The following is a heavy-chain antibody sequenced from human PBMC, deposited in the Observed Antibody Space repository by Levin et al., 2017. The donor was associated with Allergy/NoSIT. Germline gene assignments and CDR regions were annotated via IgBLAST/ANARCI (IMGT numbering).Heavy chain of an antibody. CDR2: VFHTGTT. Sequence: AKVLLWIGEVFHTGTTNYHPSLKSGVTISVDRSKNQFSLKLSSVTAADSAVYYCARVSAYNGMVSHAFDIWGPGTMVTVAS. D-gene: IGHD5/OR15-5a*01. CDR3: ARVSAYNGMVSHAFDI. V-gene: IGHV4-4*02. J-gene: IGHJ3*02.